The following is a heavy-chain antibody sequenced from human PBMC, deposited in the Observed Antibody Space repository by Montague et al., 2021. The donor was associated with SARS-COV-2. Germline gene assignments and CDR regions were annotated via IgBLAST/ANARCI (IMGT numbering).Heavy chain of an antibody. D-gene: IGHD3-10*01. V-gene: IGHV4-31*03. J-gene: IGHJ3*01. CDR2: IYYSGST. Sequence: TLSLTCTVYGGSIRDGGYSWTWIRQLPGKGLEWIGCIYYSGSTFHNPSLKSRLTISVDTSKNQFSLKLSSVTAADTAVYYCAREGGRFQPWLRGDDAYALWGQGTMVTVSS. CDR1: GGSIRDGGYS. CDR3: AREGGRFQPWLRGDDAYAL.